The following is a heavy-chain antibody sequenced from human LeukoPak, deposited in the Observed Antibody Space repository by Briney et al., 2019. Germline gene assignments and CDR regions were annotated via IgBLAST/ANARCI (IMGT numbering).Heavy chain of an antibody. CDR1: GFTFDDYA. CDR2: ISWNSGSI. J-gene: IGHJ4*02. V-gene: IGHV3-9*01. Sequence: GGSLRLSCAASGFTFDDYAMHWVRRAPGKGLEWVSGISWNSGSIGYADSVKGRFTISRDNTKNSLYLQMNSLRAEDTALYYCAKDLFTMVRGVLKSWGQGTLVTVSS. CDR3: AKDLFTMVRGVLKS. D-gene: IGHD3-10*01.